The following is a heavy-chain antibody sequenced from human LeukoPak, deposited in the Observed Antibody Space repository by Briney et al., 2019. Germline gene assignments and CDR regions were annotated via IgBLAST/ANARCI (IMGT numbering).Heavy chain of an antibody. J-gene: IGHJ6*03. Sequence: PSETLSLTCTVSGGSISGYYWSWIRQPPGKGLEWIGEINHSGSTNYNPSLKSRVTISVDTSKNQFSLKLSSVTAADTAVYYCATQSCSSTSCEGGYYYYMDVWGKGTTVTVSS. CDR3: ATQSCSSTSCEGGYYYYMDV. V-gene: IGHV4-34*01. D-gene: IGHD2-2*01. CDR1: GGSISGYY. CDR2: INHSGST.